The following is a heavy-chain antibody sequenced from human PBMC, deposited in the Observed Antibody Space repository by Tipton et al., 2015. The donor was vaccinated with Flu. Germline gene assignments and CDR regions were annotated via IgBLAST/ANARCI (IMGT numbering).Heavy chain of an antibody. D-gene: IGHD5-24*01. CDR2: INHSGST. J-gene: IGHJ3*02. CDR1: GGSFSGYY. Sequence: LRLSCAVYGGSFSGYYWSWIRQPPGKGLEWIGEINHSGSTNYNPSLKSRVTISGDTSKNQFSLNLSSVTAADTAVYYCARPPRQFSDNAFDIWGQGTMVTVSS. V-gene: IGHV4-34*01. CDR3: ARPPRQFSDNAFDI.